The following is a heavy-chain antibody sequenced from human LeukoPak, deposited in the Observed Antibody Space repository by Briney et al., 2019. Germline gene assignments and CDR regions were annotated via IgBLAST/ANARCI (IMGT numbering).Heavy chain of an antibody. CDR3: ARAPRAGATTWYYYYYYMDV. CDR1: GGSISSSSYY. J-gene: IGHJ6*03. CDR2: IYYTGST. D-gene: IGHD1-26*01. V-gene: IGHV4-39*07. Sequence: EPSETLSLTCTVSGGSISSSSYYWGWIRQPPGKGLEWIGTIYYTGSTYYNPSLKSRVTISVDTSKNHFSLKLRSVTAADTAVYYCARAPRAGATTWYYYYYYMDVWGKGTTVTVSS.